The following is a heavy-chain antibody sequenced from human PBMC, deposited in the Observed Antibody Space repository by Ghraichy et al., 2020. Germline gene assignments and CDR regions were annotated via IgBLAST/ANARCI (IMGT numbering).Heavy chain of an antibody. J-gene: IGHJ4*02. D-gene: IGHD6-6*01. CDR3: ARIGYSSSSMDY. CDR2: INQDGSVK. V-gene: IGHV3-7*01. Sequence: ETLSLTCAASGFTFSNYWMSWVRQAPGKGLEWVANINQDGSVKYFMESVRGRLTISRDNAKNSLYLQLNSLRVEDTAIYYCARIGYSSSSMDYWGQGTLVTVSS. CDR1: GFTFSNYW.